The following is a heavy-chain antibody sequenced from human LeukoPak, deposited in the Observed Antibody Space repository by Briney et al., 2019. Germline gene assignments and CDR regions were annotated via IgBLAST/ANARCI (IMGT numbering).Heavy chain of an antibody. CDR3: ARGGSGYDSFYYYGMDV. CDR1: GGSISSSSYY. D-gene: IGHD5-12*01. V-gene: IGHV4-39*01. CDR2: IYYTGST. Sequence: SETLSLTCTVSGGSISSSSYYWDWIRQPPGKGLEWIGSIYYTGSTYYNPSLKSRVTISIDTSKTQFSLKLSSVTAADTAVYYCARGGSGYDSFYYYGMDVWGQGTTVTVSS. J-gene: IGHJ6*02.